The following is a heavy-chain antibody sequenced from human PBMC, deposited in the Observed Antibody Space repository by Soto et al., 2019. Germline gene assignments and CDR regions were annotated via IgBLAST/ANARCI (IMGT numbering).Heavy chain of an antibody. J-gene: IGHJ4*02. CDR2: IRSKAYGGTT. Sequence: HPGGSLRLSCTASGFTFGDYGMSWFRQAPGKGLEWVGFIRSKAYGGTTQYAASVKGRFTISRDDSKSIAYLQMNSLKTEDTAVYYCARAELELLWGQGTLVTVSS. CDR1: GFTFGDYG. V-gene: IGHV3-49*03. D-gene: IGHD1-7*01. CDR3: ARAELELL.